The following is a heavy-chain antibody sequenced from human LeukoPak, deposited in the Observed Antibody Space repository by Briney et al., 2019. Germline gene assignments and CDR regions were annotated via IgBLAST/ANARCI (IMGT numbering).Heavy chain of an antibody. CDR3: ARGVEGGYDGSDAWFDP. V-gene: IGHV1-46*01. D-gene: IGHD5-12*01. J-gene: IGHJ5*02. CDR1: GYTFTSYY. Sequence: ASVKVSCKASGYTFTSYYMHWVRQAPGQGLEWMGIINPSGGSTSYAQKFQGRVTMTRDTSTSTVYMELSSLRSENTAVYYCARGVEGGYDGSDAWFDPWGQGTLVTVSS. CDR2: INPSGGST.